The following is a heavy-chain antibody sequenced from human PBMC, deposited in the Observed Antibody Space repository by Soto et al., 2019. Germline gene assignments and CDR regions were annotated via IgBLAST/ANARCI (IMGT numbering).Heavy chain of an antibody. D-gene: IGHD6-19*01. CDR2: IIPILGIA. CDR3: ARPPVAGAYTGDAFDI. Sequence: SGKVSCKASGGTFSSYTISWVRQAPGQGLEWMGRIIPILGIANYAQKFQGRVTITADKSTSTAYMELSSLRSEDTAVYYCARPPVAGAYTGDAFDIWGQGTMVTVSS. CDR1: GGTFSSYT. J-gene: IGHJ3*02. V-gene: IGHV1-69*02.